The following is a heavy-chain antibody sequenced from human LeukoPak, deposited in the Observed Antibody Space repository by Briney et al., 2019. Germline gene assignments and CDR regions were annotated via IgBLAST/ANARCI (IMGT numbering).Heavy chain of an antibody. Sequence: RSGGSLRLSCAASGFSLSNYWMSWVRQAPGKGLEWVANINQDGSDKYYVDSVMGRFTISKDNAKNSVYLQMNSPRPEDTAIYYCAWYGVTHGLDVWGQGTTVTVSS. D-gene: IGHD3-10*01. V-gene: IGHV3-7*01. J-gene: IGHJ6*02. CDR2: INQDGSDK. CDR3: AWYGVTHGLDV. CDR1: GFSLSNYW.